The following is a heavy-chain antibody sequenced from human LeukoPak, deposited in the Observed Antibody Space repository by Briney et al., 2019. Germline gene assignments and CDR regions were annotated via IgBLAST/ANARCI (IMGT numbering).Heavy chain of an antibody. J-gene: IGHJ4*02. CDR1: GFTFNNAC. V-gene: IGHV3-15*01. CDR3: TTGFYYDSSGYFY. Sequence: GGSLRLSCAASGFTFNNACMSWVRQAPGKGLEWVGRIKSKTDGGTTDYAAPGKGRVTISRDDPRNTLFLQMNRLKTEDTAVYYCTTGFYYDSSGYFYWGQGTLVTVSS. D-gene: IGHD3-22*01. CDR2: IKSKTDGGTT.